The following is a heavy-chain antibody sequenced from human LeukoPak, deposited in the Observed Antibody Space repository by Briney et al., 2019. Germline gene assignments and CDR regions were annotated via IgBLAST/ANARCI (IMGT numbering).Heavy chain of an antibody. CDR3: ARDYGDYYGMDV. J-gene: IGHJ6*02. Sequence: PGGSLRLSCAASGFTFSSYSMNWVRQAPGKGLEWVSSISSSSSYIYHADSVKGRFTISRDNAKNSLYLQMNSLRAEDTAVYYCARDYGDYYGMDVWGQGTTVTVSS. CDR1: GFTFSSYS. V-gene: IGHV3-21*01. CDR2: ISSSSSYI. D-gene: IGHD4-17*01.